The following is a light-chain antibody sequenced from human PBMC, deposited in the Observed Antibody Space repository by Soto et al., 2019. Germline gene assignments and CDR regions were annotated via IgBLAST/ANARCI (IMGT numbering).Light chain of an antibody. CDR3: QQSYTSWWT. Sequence: DIQMTHSPSSLSASVGDRVSITSRASQSTSTHLSWYQQKPGKAPKLLIYAASSLQSWVPSRFTGSGSGTDFTLTISSLQPEDFATYYCQQSYTSWWTFGQGTKVDIK. CDR1: QSTSTH. V-gene: IGKV1-39*01. J-gene: IGKJ1*01. CDR2: AAS.